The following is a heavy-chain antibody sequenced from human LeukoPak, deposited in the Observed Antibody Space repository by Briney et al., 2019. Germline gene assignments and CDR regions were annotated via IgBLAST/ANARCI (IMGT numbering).Heavy chain of an antibody. D-gene: IGHD3-3*01. CDR3: AKDRNPLYYDFWSGYKTWFDP. Sequence: GGSLRLSCAASGFTVSNNYMSWVRQAPGKGLEWVSVIYSGDNTYYADSVKGRFTISRDNYKNTLYLQMNSLRAEDTAVYYCAKDRNPLYYDFWSGYKTWFDPWGQGTLVTVSS. J-gene: IGHJ5*02. V-gene: IGHV3-53*01. CDR1: GFTVSNNY. CDR2: IYSGDNT.